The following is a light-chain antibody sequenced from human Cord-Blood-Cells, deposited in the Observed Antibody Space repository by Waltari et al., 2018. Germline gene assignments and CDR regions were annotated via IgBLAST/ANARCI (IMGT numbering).Light chain of an antibody. CDR2: WAS. CDR1: QSVLYSSNNKNY. J-gene: IGKJ2*03. CDR3: QQYYSTPYS. V-gene: IGKV4-1*01. Sequence: DIVIPQSPDSLPVSLGAMATINCKSSQSVLYSSNNKNYLAWYQQKPGQPPKLLIYWASTRESGVPDRFSGSGSGTDFTLTISSLQAEDVAVYYCQQYYSTPYSFGQGTKLEIK.